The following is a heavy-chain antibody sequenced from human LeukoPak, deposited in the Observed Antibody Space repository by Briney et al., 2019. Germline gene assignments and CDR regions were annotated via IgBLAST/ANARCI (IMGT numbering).Heavy chain of an antibody. D-gene: IGHD5-24*01. V-gene: IGHV3-21*04. J-gene: IGHJ3*02. Sequence: GGSLRLSCAASGFTFSSYSMNWVRQAPGKGLEWVSSISSSSSYIYYADSVKGRFTISRDNAKNSLYLQMNSLRSDDTAVYYCARGSGDGYNYHSEVPDDAFDIWGQGTMVTVSS. CDR1: GFTFSSYS. CDR3: ARGSGDGYNYHSEVPDDAFDI. CDR2: ISSSSSYI.